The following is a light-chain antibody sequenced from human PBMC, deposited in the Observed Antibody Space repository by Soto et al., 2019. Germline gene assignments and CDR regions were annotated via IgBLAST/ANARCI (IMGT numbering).Light chain of an antibody. CDR2: DVT. J-gene: IGLJ3*02. Sequence: QSVLTQPRSVSGSPGQSVTISCTGTSSDVGNSKYVSWYQQHPGKVPQLLIYDVTKRPSEVPDRFSGSKSGNTASLTISGLQAEDEADYYCCSYAGSYTWQFGGGTKLTVL. CDR3: CSYAGSYTWQ. V-gene: IGLV2-11*01. CDR1: SSDVGNSKY.